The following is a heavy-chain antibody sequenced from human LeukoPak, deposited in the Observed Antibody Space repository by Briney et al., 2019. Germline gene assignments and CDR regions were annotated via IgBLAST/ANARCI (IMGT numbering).Heavy chain of an antibody. CDR1: GYTFTSYY. Sequence: ASVKVSCKASGYTFTSYYMHWVRQAPGQGLEWMGIINPSGGSTSYAQKFQGRVTMTRDTFTSTVYMELSSLRSEDTAVYYCARDPYSSGWLLEISFDYWGQGTLVTVSS. J-gene: IGHJ4*02. V-gene: IGHV1-46*01. CDR3: ARDPYSSGWLLEISFDY. CDR2: INPSGGST. D-gene: IGHD6-19*01.